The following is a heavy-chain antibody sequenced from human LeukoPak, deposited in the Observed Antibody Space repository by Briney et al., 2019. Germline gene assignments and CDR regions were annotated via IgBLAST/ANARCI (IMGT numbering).Heavy chain of an antibody. V-gene: IGHV4-39*07. D-gene: IGHD2/OR15-2a*01. CDR1: GGSISSSSYY. CDR2: IYYSGST. J-gene: IGHJ4*02. CDR3: ARDRGGYYSGPDFDY. Sequence: SETLSLTCTVSGGSISSSSYYWGWIRQPPGKGLEWIGSIYYSGSTYYNPSLKSRVTISVDTSKNQFSLKLSSVTAADTAVYYCARDRGGYYSGPDFDYWGQGTLVTVSS.